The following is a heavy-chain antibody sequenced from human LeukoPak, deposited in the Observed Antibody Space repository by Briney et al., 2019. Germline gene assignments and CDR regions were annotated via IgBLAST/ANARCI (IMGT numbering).Heavy chain of an antibody. CDR3: ARQEPYYYDSSDYWGYYFDY. V-gene: IGHV4-59*08. CDR1: GGSISSYY. Sequence: PSETLSLTCTVSGGSISSYYWSWIRQPPGKGLEWIGYIYYSGSTNSNPSLKSRVTVSVDTSKNQFSLRLSSVTAADTAVYYCARQEPYYYDSSDYWGYYFDYWGQGTLVTVSS. CDR2: IYYSGST. D-gene: IGHD3-22*01. J-gene: IGHJ4*02.